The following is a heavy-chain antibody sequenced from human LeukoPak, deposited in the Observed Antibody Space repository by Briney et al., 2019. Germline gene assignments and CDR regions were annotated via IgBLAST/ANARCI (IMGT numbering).Heavy chain of an antibody. CDR2: NISSSTYI. V-gene: IGHV3-21*01. CDR3: ASGTTGTTGFNY. D-gene: IGHD1-7*01. J-gene: IGHJ4*02. Sequence: PGGSLRLSCAASSFTFTTYTMNCVRQAPGKGLEWVSSNISSSTYIHYADSVKGRLTVSRDNAKNSLNLQMSSLRAEDTAVYYCASGTTGTTGFNYWGQGTLVTVSS. CDR1: SFTFTTYT.